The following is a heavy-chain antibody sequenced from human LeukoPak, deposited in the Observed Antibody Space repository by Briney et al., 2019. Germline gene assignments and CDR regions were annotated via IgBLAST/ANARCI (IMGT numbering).Heavy chain of an antibody. CDR3: ASLGSGSSPIIDFDY. D-gene: IGHD3-10*01. Sequence: ASVKVSCKASGYSFTSYYMHWVRQAPGQGLEWMGIIGPSGGSTNYAQKFQGRITMTRDTSTSTVYMDLSSLTSEDTAIYYCASLGSGSSPIIDFDYWGQGTLVTVSS. CDR1: GYSFTSYY. J-gene: IGHJ4*02. CDR2: IGPSGGST. V-gene: IGHV1-46*01.